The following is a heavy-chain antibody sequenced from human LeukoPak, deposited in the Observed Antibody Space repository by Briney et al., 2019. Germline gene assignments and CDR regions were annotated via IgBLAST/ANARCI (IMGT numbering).Heavy chain of an antibody. J-gene: IGHJ4*02. D-gene: IGHD2-2*01. CDR1: GCTFSSYA. Sequence: GASVKVSCKASGCTFSSYAISWVRQAPGQGLEWMGGIIPIFGTANYAQKFQGRVTITADESTSTAYMELSSLRSEDTAVYYCARAPDCSSTSCYGSTLYYFDYWGQGTLVTVSS. V-gene: IGHV1-69*13. CDR2: IIPIFGTA. CDR3: ARAPDCSSTSCYGSTLYYFDY.